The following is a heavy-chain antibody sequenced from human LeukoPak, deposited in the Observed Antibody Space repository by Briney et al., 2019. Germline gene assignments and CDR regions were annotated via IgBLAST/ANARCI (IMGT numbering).Heavy chain of an antibody. Sequence: PGGSLRLSCAASGFTFSSYPMHWVRQAPGKGLEWLAFISYDGSNKYYADSVKGRFTISRDNAKNTLYLQMNSLRAEDTAVYYCARVLDSRYYYDSSGYSETFDYWGQGTLVTVSS. V-gene: IGHV3-30-3*01. CDR3: ARVLDSRYYYDSSGYSETFDY. D-gene: IGHD3-22*01. J-gene: IGHJ4*02. CDR1: GFTFSSYP. CDR2: ISYDGSNK.